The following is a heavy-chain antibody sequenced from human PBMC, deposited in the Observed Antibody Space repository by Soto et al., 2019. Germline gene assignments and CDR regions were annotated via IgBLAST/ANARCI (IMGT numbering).Heavy chain of an antibody. J-gene: IGHJ4*02. Sequence: SETRSLTCVVSNFSISSGYYWGWIRQSPGKGLEWIASIYRSGTTSYNPSLKSRVTISVDPSKNQLSLMLTAVTAADTAVYYCARTHSGSYYSVSNYWGRGSLVTVSS. V-gene: IGHV4-38-2*01. CDR3: ARTHSGSYYSVSNY. CDR1: NFSISSGYY. CDR2: IYRSGTT. D-gene: IGHD1-26*01.